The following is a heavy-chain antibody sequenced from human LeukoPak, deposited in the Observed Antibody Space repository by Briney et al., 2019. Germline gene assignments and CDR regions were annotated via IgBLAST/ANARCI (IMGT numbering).Heavy chain of an antibody. CDR2: IYSGGST. CDR1: GFTFNTNA. Sequence: GGSLRLSCAASGFTFNTNAMSWVRQAPGKGLEWVSVIYSGGSTYYADSVKGRFTISRDNSKNTLYLQMNSLRAEDTAVYYCARDQGGDAFDIWGQGTMVTVSS. D-gene: IGHD3-16*01. V-gene: IGHV3-53*01. J-gene: IGHJ3*02. CDR3: ARDQGGDAFDI.